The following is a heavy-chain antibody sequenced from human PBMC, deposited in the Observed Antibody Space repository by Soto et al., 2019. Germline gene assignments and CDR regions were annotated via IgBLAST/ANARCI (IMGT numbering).Heavy chain of an antibody. J-gene: IGHJ3*02. D-gene: IGHD2-8*02. CDR1: GFTCSSYD. Sequence: PGGSLRLSCAASGFTCSSYDMSWVRQAPGKGLEWVSTILVGGSTHYPDSVKSRFTISRDNSKNTVFLQMNSLTAGDTAVYYCAKATATGGGAFDICGQGTMVTVAS. CDR2: ILVGGST. V-gene: IGHV3-23*01. CDR3: AKATATGGGAFDI.